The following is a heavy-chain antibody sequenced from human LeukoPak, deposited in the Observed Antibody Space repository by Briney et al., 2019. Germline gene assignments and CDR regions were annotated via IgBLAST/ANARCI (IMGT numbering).Heavy chain of an antibody. CDR3: ARELRFLEWLSGAPDY. Sequence: GSLRLSCAASGINLRSYWMPWVRQASGKGLVWVPRINTDGSSTSYADSVKGRFTISRDNAKNTLYLQMNSLRAEDTAVYYCARELRFLEWLSGAPDYWGQGTLVTVSS. CDR1: GINLRSYW. V-gene: IGHV3-74*01. D-gene: IGHD3-3*01. J-gene: IGHJ4*02. CDR2: INTDGSST.